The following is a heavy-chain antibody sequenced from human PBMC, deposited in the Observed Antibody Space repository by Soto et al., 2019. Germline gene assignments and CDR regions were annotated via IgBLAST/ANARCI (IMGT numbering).Heavy chain of an antibody. J-gene: IGHJ4*02. Sequence: PSETLSLTCAVYGGSFSGYYWSWIRQPPGKGLEWIGEINHSGSTNYNPSLKSRVTISVDTSKNQFSLKLSSVTAADTAVYYCARGLGYFDWLEEYYFDNWGQGTLVTVSS. CDR2: INHSGST. D-gene: IGHD3-9*01. V-gene: IGHV4-34*01. CDR3: ARGLGYFDWLEEYYFDN. CDR1: GGSFSGYY.